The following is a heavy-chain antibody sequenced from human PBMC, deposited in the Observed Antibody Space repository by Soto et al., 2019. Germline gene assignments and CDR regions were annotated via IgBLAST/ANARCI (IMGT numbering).Heavy chain of an antibody. V-gene: IGHV1-8*01. J-gene: IGHJ4*02. CDR2: MNPNSGNT. CDR3: AREMSGHYESGY. D-gene: IGHD4-17*01. CDR1: GYTFTSYD. Sequence: ASVKVSCKASGYTFTSYDINWVRQATGQGLEWMGWMNPNSGNTGYAQKFQGRVTMTRNTSISTAYMELSSLRSEDTAVYYCAREMSGHYESGYWGQGTLVTVSS.